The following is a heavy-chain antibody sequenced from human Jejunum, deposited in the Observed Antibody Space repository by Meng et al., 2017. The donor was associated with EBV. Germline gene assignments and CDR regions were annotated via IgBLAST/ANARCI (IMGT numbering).Heavy chain of an antibody. Sequence: QLQLQESGPGLVKPSXTLSLMCTVSGGSISGNYYWGWIRQSPGKGLEFIGTMSDSGSPYYNPSLKSRVTISVDTSKKQFSLKLTSVTAADTAVYYCARSKMGATKWFDSWGQGTLGTVSS. CDR2: MSDSGSP. CDR1: GGSISGNYY. D-gene: IGHD1-26*01. J-gene: IGHJ5*01. V-gene: IGHV4-39*01. CDR3: ARSKMGATKWFDS.